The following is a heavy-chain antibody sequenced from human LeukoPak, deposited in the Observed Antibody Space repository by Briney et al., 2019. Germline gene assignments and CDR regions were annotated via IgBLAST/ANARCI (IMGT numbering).Heavy chain of an antibody. D-gene: IGHD2-15*01. CDR1: GFIFSDYW. Sequence: GGSLRLSCAPSGFIFSDYWFHWVRQTPGQGLVWVAAINRDGTGTSHADSVRGRFTVSRDNAKNTLYLQLNSLRADDTAVYYCARDSPTHCSGGSCYSSADYWGQGTRVTVSS. V-gene: IGHV3-74*01. CDR3: ARDSPTHCSGGSCYSSADY. CDR2: INRDGTGT. J-gene: IGHJ4*02.